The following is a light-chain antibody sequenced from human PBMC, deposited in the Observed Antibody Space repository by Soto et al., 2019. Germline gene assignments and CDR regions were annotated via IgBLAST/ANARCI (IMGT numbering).Light chain of an antibody. CDR1: SSDVGGYNY. J-gene: IGLJ3*02. Sequence: QSALTQPASVSGSPGQSITISCTGTSSDVGGYNYVSWYQHHPGKAPKLMIYEVSKRPSGVSNRFSGSKSGNTASLTISGLQAEDEADYYCSSYTGSSTPVFGGGTKVTVL. V-gene: IGLV2-14*01. CDR2: EVS. CDR3: SSYTGSSTPV.